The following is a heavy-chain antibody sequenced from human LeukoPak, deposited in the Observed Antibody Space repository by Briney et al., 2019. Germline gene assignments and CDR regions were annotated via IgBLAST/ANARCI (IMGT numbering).Heavy chain of an antibody. CDR3: ARLDAAAGRYLQFFY. D-gene: IGHD5-24*01. CDR2: IYTSGST. J-gene: IGHJ4*02. V-gene: IGHV4-4*07. Sequence: SETLSPTCTVSGGSISSYYWSWIRQPAGEGLEWIGRIYTSGSTNYNPSLKSRVTISVDKSKNQFSLKLSSVTAADTAVYYCARLDAAAGRYLQFFYWGQGTLVTVSS. CDR1: GGSISSYY.